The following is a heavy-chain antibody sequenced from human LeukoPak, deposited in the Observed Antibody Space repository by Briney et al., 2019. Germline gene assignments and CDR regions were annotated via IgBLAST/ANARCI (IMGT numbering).Heavy chain of an antibody. D-gene: IGHD3-10*01. CDR3: ARRGRNYYGSGVYYFDY. V-gene: IGHV4-39*01. CDR1: GGSISSSSYY. J-gene: IGHJ4*02. CDR2: IYYSGST. Sequence: PSETLSLTCTVSGGSISSSSYYWGWIRQPPGKGLEWIGSIYYSGSTYYNPSLKSRVTISVDTSKNQFSLKLSSVTAADTAVYYRARRGRNYYGSGVYYFDYWGQGTLVTVSS.